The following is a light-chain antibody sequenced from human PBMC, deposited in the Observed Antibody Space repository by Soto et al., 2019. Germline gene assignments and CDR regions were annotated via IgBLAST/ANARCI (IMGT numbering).Light chain of an antibody. V-gene: IGKV3-11*01. J-gene: IGKJ3*01. CDR2: DAS. CDR1: QSVSSY. Sequence: EIVLTQSPATLSLSPGERATLSCRASQSVSSYLAWYQQKPGQAPRLLIYDASNRATGIPARFSGSGSGTDFNLTISSLEPEDFAVYYGQQRSNWPHTFGPGTKVDIK. CDR3: QQRSNWPHT.